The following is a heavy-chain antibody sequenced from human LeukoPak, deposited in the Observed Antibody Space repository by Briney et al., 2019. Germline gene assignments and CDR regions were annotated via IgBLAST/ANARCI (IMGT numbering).Heavy chain of an antibody. CDR3: ARGALRVGATTLYYGMDV. V-gene: IGHV3-11*01. CDR1: GFTFSDYY. J-gene: IGHJ6*02. CDR2: ISSSGSTI. D-gene: IGHD1-26*01. Sequence: GGSLRLSCAASGFTFSDYYMSWIRQAPGKGLEWVSYISSSGSTIYYADSVKGRFTISRDNAKNSLYLQMNSLRAEDTAVYYCARGALRVGATTLYYGMDVWGQGTTVTVSS.